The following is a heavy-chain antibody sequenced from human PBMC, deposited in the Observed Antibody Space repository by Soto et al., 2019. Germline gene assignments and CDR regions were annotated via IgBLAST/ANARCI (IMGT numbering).Heavy chain of an antibody. V-gene: IGHV1-69*13. CDR3: ARGVTRGSFPPVDL. J-gene: IGHJ5*02. Sequence: QVHLVQSGAEVKKPGSSVKVSCTSSGDNFSSNSYSWVRLVPGQGLEWMGGFSHVFGGPNYAQNFLDRVTITANQFTRTVYLELSGLTSDDTAVYYCARGVTRGSFPPVDLWGQGPLVTISS. CDR2: FSHVFGGP. CDR1: GDNFSSNS. D-gene: IGHD3-10*01.